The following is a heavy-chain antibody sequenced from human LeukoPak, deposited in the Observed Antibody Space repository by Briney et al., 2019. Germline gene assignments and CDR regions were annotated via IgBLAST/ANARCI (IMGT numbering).Heavy chain of an antibody. J-gene: IGHJ4*02. CDR1: GFTFSSYA. CDR2: ISYDGSNK. D-gene: IGHD3-22*01. Sequence: GGSLGLSCAASGFTFSSYAMHWVRQAPGKGLEWVAVISYDGSNKYYADSVKGRFTISRDNSKNTLYLQMSSLRAEDTAVYYCALRSGYNHFEYWGQGTLVTVSS. CDR3: ALRSGYNHFEY. V-gene: IGHV3-30*04.